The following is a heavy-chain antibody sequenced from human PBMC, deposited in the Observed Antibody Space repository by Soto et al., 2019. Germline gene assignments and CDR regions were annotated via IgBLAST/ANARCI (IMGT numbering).Heavy chain of an antibody. J-gene: IGHJ3*02. CDR1: GFTFSSYA. CDR2: IWYDGSNK. V-gene: IGHV3-33*08. Sequence: GGSRLSCAASGFTFSSYAMHWVRQAPGKGLEWVAVIWYDGSNKYYADSVKGRFTISRGNSKNTLYLQMNSLRAEDTAVYYCARENAGAFDIWGQGTMVTVSS. CDR3: ARENAGAFDI.